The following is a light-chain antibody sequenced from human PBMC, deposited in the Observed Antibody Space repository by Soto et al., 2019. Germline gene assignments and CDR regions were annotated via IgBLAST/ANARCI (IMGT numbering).Light chain of an antibody. CDR2: KVS. CDR1: QSLVHSDGIAY. J-gene: IGKJ5*01. Sequence: DVVITHSPLSLPFTLLQPSSISCRSNQSLVHSDGIAYFSWFQQRPGRSPRRLIYKVSNRDSGVPARFSGSGSGTDFALKISRVEADDVGVYYCMQATHWPITFGQGTRLEIK. CDR3: MQATHWPIT. V-gene: IGKV2-30*02.